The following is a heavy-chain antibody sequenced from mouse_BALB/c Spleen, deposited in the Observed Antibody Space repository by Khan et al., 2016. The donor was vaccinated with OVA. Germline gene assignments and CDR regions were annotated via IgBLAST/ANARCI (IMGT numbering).Heavy chain of an antibody. CDR1: GFTFSRFG. Sequence: EVELVESGGGLVQPGGSRKLSCAASGFTFSRFGMHWVRQAPEKGLEWVAYISSGSSSIYYADTVKGRFTISRDNPKNTLFLQMTSLRSEDTVMYYWARDSNFDYWGQGTTLTVS. J-gene: IGHJ2*01. V-gene: IGHV5-17*02. CDR3: ARDSNFDY. CDR2: ISSGSSSI.